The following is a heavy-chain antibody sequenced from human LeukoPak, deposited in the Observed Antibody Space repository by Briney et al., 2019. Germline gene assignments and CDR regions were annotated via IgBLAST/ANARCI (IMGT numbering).Heavy chain of an antibody. D-gene: IGHD6-6*01. Sequence: EASVQVSCKASGGTFSSYAISWVRQAPGQGLEWMGGIIPIFGTANYAQKFQGRVTITTDESTSTAYMELSSLRSEDTAVYYCASILPSSTAARRGVFDIWGQGTMVTVSS. V-gene: IGHV1-69*05. CDR1: GGTFSSYA. CDR3: ASILPSSTAARRGVFDI. J-gene: IGHJ3*02. CDR2: IIPIFGTA.